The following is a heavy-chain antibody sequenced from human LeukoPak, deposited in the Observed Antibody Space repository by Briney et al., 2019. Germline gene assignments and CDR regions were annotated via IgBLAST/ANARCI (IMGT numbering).Heavy chain of an antibody. Sequence: GASVKVSCKASGYTFTSYYMHWVRQAPGQGLEWMGIINPSGGSTSYAQKFQGRVTMTRDTSTSTVYMELSSLRSEDTAVYYCAREGARYCSSTSCYFDYWGQGTLVTVSS. V-gene: IGHV1-46*01. J-gene: IGHJ4*02. CDR3: AREGARYCSSTSCYFDY. D-gene: IGHD2-2*01. CDR1: GYTFTSYY. CDR2: INPSGGST.